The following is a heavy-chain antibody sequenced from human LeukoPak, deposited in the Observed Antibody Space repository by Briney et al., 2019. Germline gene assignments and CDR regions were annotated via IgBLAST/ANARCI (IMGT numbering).Heavy chain of an antibody. CDR3: ARGSGLVVRGDYFDY. CDR1: GFTFSRYG. J-gene: IGHJ4*02. V-gene: IGHV3-33*01. Sequence: GGSLRLSCAASGFTFSRYGMHWVRQAPGKGLEWVALIWYDGSEEYYGDSVKGRVTISRDNSKNMVYLQMNSLRGEDTAVYYCARGSGLVVRGDYFDYWGQGTLVTVSS. D-gene: IGHD3-10*01. CDR2: IWYDGSEE.